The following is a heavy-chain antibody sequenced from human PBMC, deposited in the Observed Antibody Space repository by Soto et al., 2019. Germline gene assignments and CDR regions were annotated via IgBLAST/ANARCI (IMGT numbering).Heavy chain of an antibody. D-gene: IGHD6-13*01. CDR3: ARDRGSSSSWPPLYYFDY. Sequence: QVQLVQSGAEVKKPGASVKVSCKASGYTFTSYYMHWGRQAPGQGLEWMGIINPSGGSTSYAQKFQGRVTMTRDTSTSTVYMELSSLRSEDTAVYYCARDRGSSSSWPPLYYFDYWGQGTLVTVSS. CDR1: GYTFTSYY. CDR2: INPSGGST. V-gene: IGHV1-46*01. J-gene: IGHJ4*02.